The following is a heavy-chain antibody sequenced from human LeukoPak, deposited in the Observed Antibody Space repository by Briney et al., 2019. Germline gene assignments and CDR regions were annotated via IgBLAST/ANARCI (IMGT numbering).Heavy chain of an antibody. J-gene: IGHJ5*02. Sequence: SETLSLTCTVSDGSISSFYWTWIRQSPGKGLEWIGYIFYGGNTNYNPSLKSRVTMSMDTSKSQFSLKLTSVTAADTAVYYCASGTIFGVIAPSSFHRWGRGALVTASS. CDR1: DGSISSFY. V-gene: IGHV4-59*12. CDR2: IFYGGNT. D-gene: IGHD3-3*01. CDR3: ASGTIFGVIAPSSFHR.